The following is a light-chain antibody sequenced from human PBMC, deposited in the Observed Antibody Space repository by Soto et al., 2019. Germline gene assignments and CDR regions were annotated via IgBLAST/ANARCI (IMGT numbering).Light chain of an antibody. Sequence: QSALTQPASVSGSPGQSITISCTGTSSDVGGYNYVSWYQQHPGKAPKLMIYEVSNRPSGVYNRFSGSKSGNTASLTISGLQAEDAADYYCSSYTSSSTRVFGGGTKVTVL. CDR1: SSDVGGYNY. CDR3: SSYTSSSTRV. CDR2: EVS. J-gene: IGLJ3*02. V-gene: IGLV2-14*01.